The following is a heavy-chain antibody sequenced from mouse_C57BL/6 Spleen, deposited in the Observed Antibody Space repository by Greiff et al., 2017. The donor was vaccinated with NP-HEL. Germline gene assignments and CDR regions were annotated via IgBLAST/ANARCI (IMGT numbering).Heavy chain of an antibody. Sequence: QVQLQQSGAELARPGASVKLSCKASGYTFTSYGISWVKQRTGQGLEWIGEIYPRSGNTYYNEKFKGKATLTADKSSSTAYMELRSLTSEDSAVYFCARGELLRYLFAYWGQGTLVTVSA. CDR1: GYTFTSYG. CDR2: IYPRSGNT. V-gene: IGHV1-81*01. CDR3: ARGELLRYLFAY. D-gene: IGHD1-1*01. J-gene: IGHJ3*01.